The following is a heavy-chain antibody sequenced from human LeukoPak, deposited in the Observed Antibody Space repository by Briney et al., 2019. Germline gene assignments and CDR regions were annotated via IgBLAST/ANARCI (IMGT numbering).Heavy chain of an antibody. J-gene: IGHJ4*02. CDR3: AREPVTGSVD. CDR1: GFTFSSYS. Sequence: PGGSLRLSCEVSGFTFSSYSMNWVRQAPGKGLEWVSSISSSSSYIYYADSVKGRFTISRGNAKNSLYLQMNSLRAEDTAVYYCAREPVTGSVDWGQGTLVTVSS. D-gene: IGHD4-17*01. CDR2: ISSSSSYI. V-gene: IGHV3-21*01.